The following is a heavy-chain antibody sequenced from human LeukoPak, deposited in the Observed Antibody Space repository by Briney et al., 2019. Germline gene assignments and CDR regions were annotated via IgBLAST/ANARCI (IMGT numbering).Heavy chain of an antibody. Sequence: GGSLRLSCAASGFTFDDYTMHWVRQAPGKGLEWVSLISWDGGSTYYADSVKGRFTISRDNSKNSLYLQMNSLRTEDTALYYCAEEGYSGYDSYYYYGMDVWGQGTTVTVSS. D-gene: IGHD5-12*01. V-gene: IGHV3-43*01. CDR2: ISWDGGST. CDR3: AEEGYSGYDSYYYYGMDV. J-gene: IGHJ6*02. CDR1: GFTFDDYT.